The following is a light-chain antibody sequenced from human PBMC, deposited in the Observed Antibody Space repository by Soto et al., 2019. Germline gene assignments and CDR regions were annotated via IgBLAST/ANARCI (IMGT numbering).Light chain of an antibody. Sequence: QSVLTQPPSASGTPGQRVVSSCSGSSSNIGSNAVNWYQQLPGTAPKLLTYSNDHRPSGVPDRFSGSKSGTSASLAISGLQSEDEAGYYCAAWDDSLTGPVFGGGTQLTVL. V-gene: IGLV1-44*01. J-gene: IGLJ2*01. CDR1: SSNIGSNA. CDR2: SND. CDR3: AAWDDSLTGPV.